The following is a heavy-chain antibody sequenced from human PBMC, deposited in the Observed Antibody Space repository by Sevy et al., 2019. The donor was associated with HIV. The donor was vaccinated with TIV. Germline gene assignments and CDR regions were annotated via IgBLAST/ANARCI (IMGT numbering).Heavy chain of an antibody. V-gene: IGHV3-30*03. J-gene: IGHJ4*02. Sequence: GGSVRLSCAASGFTFSSHGMHWVRQAPGKGLEWVAVISYDGSYKSYGDSVKGRFTISRDDSKNTLYLQMNSLRPEDTAVYYCARDSGYSINWYPAYWGQGTLVTVSS. CDR1: GFTFSSHG. D-gene: IGHD6-13*01. CDR2: ISYDGSYK. CDR3: ARDSGYSINWYPAY.